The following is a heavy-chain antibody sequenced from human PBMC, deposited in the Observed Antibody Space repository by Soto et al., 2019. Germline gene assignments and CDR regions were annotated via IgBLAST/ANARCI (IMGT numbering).Heavy chain of an antibody. Sequence: QVQLQESGPGLVKPSQTLSLTCTVSGGSISSGYYWNWIRQHPGKGLEWIGYIYYSGSTYYNPSLKSRLTISVDTSKNQFSLKLSSVTAADTAMYFCARDQGYGGKYYGMDVWGQGTTVTVSS. D-gene: IGHD2-15*01. CDR2: IYYSGST. V-gene: IGHV4-31*03. CDR3: ARDQGYGGKYYGMDV. CDR1: GGSISSGYY. J-gene: IGHJ6*02.